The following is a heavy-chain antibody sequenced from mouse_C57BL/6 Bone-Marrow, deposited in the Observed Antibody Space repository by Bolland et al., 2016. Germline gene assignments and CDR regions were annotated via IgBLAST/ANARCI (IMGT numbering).Heavy chain of an antibody. Sequence: INPGSGGTNYNENFKGKATLTADKSSSTAYMQLSSLTSEDSAVYFCVREGAYWGQGTLV. J-gene: IGHJ3*01. CDR3: VREGAY. CDR2: INPGSGGT. V-gene: IGHV1-54*01.